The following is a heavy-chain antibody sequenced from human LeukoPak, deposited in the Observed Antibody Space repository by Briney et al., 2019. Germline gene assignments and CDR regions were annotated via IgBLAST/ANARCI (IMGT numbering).Heavy chain of an antibody. Sequence: PSEPRSRTCTVSEGAIRGKSFYWGGIRNPQGKGLEWIGSIYYSGSTYYNPSLKSRVTISVDTSKNQFSLKLSSVTAADTAVYYCARRPVEMATISAFDYWGQGTLVTVSS. D-gene: IGHD5-24*01. CDR3: ARRPVEMATISAFDY. V-gene: IGHV4-39*01. CDR1: EGAIRGKSFY. CDR2: IYYSGST. J-gene: IGHJ4*02.